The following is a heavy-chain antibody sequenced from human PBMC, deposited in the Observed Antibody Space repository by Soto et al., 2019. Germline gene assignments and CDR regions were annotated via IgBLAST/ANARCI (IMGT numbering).Heavy chain of an antibody. Sequence: QITLKESGPTLVKPTQTLTLTCTFSGFSLSTSGVGVGWIRQPPGKALEWLALIYWDDDKHYSPSLKSRLTSTKDTSKNHVVLTMTNMDPVDTATYNCAHEIGVVIRGHRYYYGMDVWGQGTTVTVSS. V-gene: IGHV2-5*02. CDR1: GFSLSTSGVG. D-gene: IGHD3-3*01. CDR3: AHEIGVVIRGHRYYYGMDV. J-gene: IGHJ6*02. CDR2: IYWDDDK.